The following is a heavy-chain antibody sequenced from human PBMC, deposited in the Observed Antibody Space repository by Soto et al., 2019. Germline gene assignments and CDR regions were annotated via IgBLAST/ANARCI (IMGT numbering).Heavy chain of an antibody. CDR3: VRRAINAPTNWGAFDV. D-gene: IGHD7-27*01. CDR1: GFTFSSFV. CDR2: VSPGGDVS. Sequence: PGGSLRLSCAASGFTFSSFVMNWVRQAPGKGLEWVSTVSPGGDVSHYTDPVKGRFTISRDNSRRTLHLQMDSLRAEDAAVYFCVRRAINAPTNWGAFDVWGQGTVVTVTS. V-gene: IGHV3-23*01. J-gene: IGHJ3*01.